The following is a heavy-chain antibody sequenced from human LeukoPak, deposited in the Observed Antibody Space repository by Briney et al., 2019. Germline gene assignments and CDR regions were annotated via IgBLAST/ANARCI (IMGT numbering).Heavy chain of an antibody. CDR3: ARDRYCSGGSCYWTRDFDY. J-gene: IGHJ4*02. D-gene: IGHD2-15*01. V-gene: IGHV3-11*04. Sequence: NPWGSLRLSCAASGFTFSDYYMSWIRQAPGKGLEWVSYISSSGSTIYYADSVKGRFTISRDNAKNSLYLQMNSLRAEDTAVYYCARDRYCSGGSCYWTRDFDYWGQGTLVTVPS. CDR1: GFTFSDYY. CDR2: ISSSGSTI.